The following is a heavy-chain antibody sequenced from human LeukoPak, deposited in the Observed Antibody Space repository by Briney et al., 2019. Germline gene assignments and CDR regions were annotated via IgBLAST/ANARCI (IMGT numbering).Heavy chain of an antibody. V-gene: IGHV1-18*01. D-gene: IGHD2-2*01. CDR3: ARDRGGVVPAAVFDY. CDR1: GYTFTSYG. CDR2: ISAYNGNT. Sequence: ASVKVSCKASGYTFTSYGISWVRQAPGQGLEWMGWISAYNGNTNYAQKLQGRVTMTTDTSTSTAYMELSSLRSEDTAVYYCARDRGGVVPAAVFDYWGQGTLVTVSS. J-gene: IGHJ4*02.